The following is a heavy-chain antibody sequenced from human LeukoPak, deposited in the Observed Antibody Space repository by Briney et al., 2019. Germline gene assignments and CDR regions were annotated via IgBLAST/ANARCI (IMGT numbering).Heavy chain of an antibody. CDR2: INPNSGGT. Sequence: GASVKVSCKASGYTFTGYYMHWVRQAPGQGLEWMGWINPNSGGTNYAQKFQGRVTMTRDTSISTAYMELSRLRSDDPAVYYCARVRGILTGFGIDYWGQGTLVTVSS. CDR1: GYTFTGYY. CDR3: ARVRGILTGFGIDY. J-gene: IGHJ4*01. D-gene: IGHD3-9*01. V-gene: IGHV1-2*02.